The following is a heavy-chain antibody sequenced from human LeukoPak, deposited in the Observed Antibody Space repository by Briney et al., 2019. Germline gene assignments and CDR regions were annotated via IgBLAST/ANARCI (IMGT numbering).Heavy chain of an antibody. CDR3: ARERHGHPFDS. V-gene: IGHV4-59*01. Sequence: SETLSLTCTVSGGSIYSDYWTWIRQPPGKGLEWIGYIAYNGDTNYNPSLTSRLTISRDTSKNQFSLKLSSVTTADTAVYYCARERHGHPFDSWGQGTLVTVSS. J-gene: IGHJ4*02. CDR2: IAYNGDT. CDR1: GGSIYSDY.